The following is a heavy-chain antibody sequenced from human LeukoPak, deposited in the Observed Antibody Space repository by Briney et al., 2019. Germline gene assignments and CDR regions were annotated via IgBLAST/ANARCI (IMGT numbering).Heavy chain of an antibody. CDR3: GKAYVRGVNNNWFDP. CDR1: GFTFSSYA. V-gene: IGHV3-23*01. CDR2: ISGSGGST. Sequence: PGGSLRLSCAASGFTFSSYAMSWVRQAPGKGLEWVSAISGSGGSTYYADSVKGRFTISRDNSKNTLYLQMNSLRAEDTAVYYCGKAYVRGVNNNWFDPWGQGTLVTVSS. D-gene: IGHD3-10*02. J-gene: IGHJ5*02.